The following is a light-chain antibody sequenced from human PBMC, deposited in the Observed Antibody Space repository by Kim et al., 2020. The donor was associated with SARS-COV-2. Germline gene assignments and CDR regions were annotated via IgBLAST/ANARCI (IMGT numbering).Light chain of an antibody. Sequence: RVMTQSPATMSVFPGERVTLSCRVSQSVFSKLAWYQHKPGQPPRLLIYDSSTRATGIPARFSGSGSGTEFTLTISSLQSEDFAVYFCQQYDDWPGTFGQGTKVDIK. CDR1: QSVFSK. CDR3: QQYDDWPGT. CDR2: DSS. V-gene: IGKV3-15*01. J-gene: IGKJ1*01.